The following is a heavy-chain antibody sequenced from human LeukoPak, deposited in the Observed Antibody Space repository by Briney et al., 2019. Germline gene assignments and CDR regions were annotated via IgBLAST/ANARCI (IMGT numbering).Heavy chain of an antibody. Sequence: GGSLRLSCAASGLIVSNNDMNWVRQAPGKGLEWVSAISGSGGSTYYADSVKGRFTISRDNSKNTLYLQMNSLRAEDTAVYYCAKRGIAARLYYFDYWGQGTLVTVSS. CDR2: ISGSGGST. V-gene: IGHV3-23*01. J-gene: IGHJ4*02. CDR3: AKRGIAARLYYFDY. CDR1: GLIVSNND. D-gene: IGHD6-6*01.